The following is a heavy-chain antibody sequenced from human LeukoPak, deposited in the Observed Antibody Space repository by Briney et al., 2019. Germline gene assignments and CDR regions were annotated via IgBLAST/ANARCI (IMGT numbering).Heavy chain of an antibody. V-gene: IGHV3-23*01. D-gene: IGHD1-26*01. Sequence: GGSLKPLLSGPCIPFNRLSNALCPQAPGKGLEWVSAISGSGGSTYYADSVKGRFTICRDNSKNSLYLQMNSLRAEDTAVYFCVASGQGGANCFDGWGQ. CDR3: VASGQGGANCFDG. CDR2: ISGSGGST. J-gene: IGHJ5*02. CDR1: CIPFNRLS.